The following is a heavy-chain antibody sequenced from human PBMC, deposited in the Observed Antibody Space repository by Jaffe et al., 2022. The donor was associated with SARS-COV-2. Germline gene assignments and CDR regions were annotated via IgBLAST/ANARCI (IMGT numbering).Heavy chain of an antibody. CDR2: ISGSGGTI. J-gene: IGHJ6*02. D-gene: IGHD5-18*01. Sequence: EVQLLESGGGLVQPGGSLRLSCAASGFSFAFHGMSWVRQAPGKGPQWVSVISGSGGTIYSAESVKGRFTISRDNSKNTLDLQMNSLRVEDTALYYCARLGGGNNYGWGYFAFDVWGQGAMVTVSS. V-gene: IGHV3-23*01. CDR3: ARLGGGNNYGWGYFAFDV. CDR1: GFSFAFHG.